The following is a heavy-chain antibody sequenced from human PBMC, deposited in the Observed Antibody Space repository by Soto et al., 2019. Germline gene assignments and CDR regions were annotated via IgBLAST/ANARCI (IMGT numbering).Heavy chain of an antibody. CDR1: GDSVSSNSAA. J-gene: IGHJ6*02. D-gene: IGHD6-13*01. CDR3: ARGTSGSWYYYYYGMDV. V-gene: IGHV6-1*01. Sequence: PSQTLSLTCAISGDSVSSNSAAWNWISQSPSRGLEWLGRTYYRSKWYNDYAVSVKSRITINPDTSKNQFSLQLNSVTPEDTAVYYCARGTSGSWYYYYYGMDVWGQGTTVTVSS. CDR2: TYYRSKWYN.